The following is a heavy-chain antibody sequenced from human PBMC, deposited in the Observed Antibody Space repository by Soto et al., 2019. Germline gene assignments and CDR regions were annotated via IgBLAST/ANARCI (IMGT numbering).Heavy chain of an antibody. D-gene: IGHD6-19*01. Sequence: EVQLVESGGGLVQPGGSLRLSCAASGFTYSSYDMHWVRQVTGKGLEWVSAIGTSGDTYYADSVKGRFTISRENDKNSLYLQMNGLRAGDTAVYYCTRGLVQWLVRGYHYGMEVWGQGTTVTVSS. V-gene: IGHV3-13*04. J-gene: IGHJ6*02. CDR2: IGTSGDT. CDR3: TRGLVQWLVRGYHYGMEV. CDR1: GFTYSSYD.